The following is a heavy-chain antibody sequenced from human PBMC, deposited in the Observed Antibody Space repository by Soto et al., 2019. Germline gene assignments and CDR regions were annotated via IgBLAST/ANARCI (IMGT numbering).Heavy chain of an antibody. CDR3: ASNAARTTRYYFDY. CDR2: IIPIFGTA. CDR1: GGTFSSYA. V-gene: IGHV1-69*13. D-gene: IGHD6-6*01. Sequence: GASVKVSFKASGGTFSSYAISWVRQAPGQGLEWMGGIIPIFGTANYAQKFQGRVTITADESTSTAYMELSSLRSEDTAVYYCASNAARTTRYYFDYWGQGTLVTVSS. J-gene: IGHJ4*02.